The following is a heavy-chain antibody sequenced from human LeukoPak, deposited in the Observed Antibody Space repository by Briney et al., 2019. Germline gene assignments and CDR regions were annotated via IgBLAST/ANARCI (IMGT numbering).Heavy chain of an antibody. Sequence: PGGSLRLSCAASGFTFGSYDMSWVRQAPGKGLEWVSFITPNADRTSYADSVEGRFTISRDNPRNTLYMQMNSPRDEDTAIYYCAIMHGYYDGSGYWVQWGQGTLVTVSS. CDR2: ITPNADRT. CDR3: AIMHGYYDGSGYWVQ. J-gene: IGHJ1*01. CDR1: GFTFGSYD. D-gene: IGHD3-22*01. V-gene: IGHV3-23*01.